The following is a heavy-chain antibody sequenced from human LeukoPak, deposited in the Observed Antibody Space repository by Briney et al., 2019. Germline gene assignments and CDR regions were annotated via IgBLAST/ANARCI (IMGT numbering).Heavy chain of an antibody. CDR3: ARGVTPFDY. CDR1: GYSISSGYY. J-gene: IGHJ4*02. CDR2: MYHSGST. Sequence: SETLSLTCTVSGYSISSGYYWGRIRQPPGKGLEWIGSMYHSGSTYYNPSLKSRVTRSVDTSKNQFALKLSSVTAADTAVYYCARGVTPFDYWGQGTLVTVSS. D-gene: IGHD2-21*02. V-gene: IGHV4-38-2*02.